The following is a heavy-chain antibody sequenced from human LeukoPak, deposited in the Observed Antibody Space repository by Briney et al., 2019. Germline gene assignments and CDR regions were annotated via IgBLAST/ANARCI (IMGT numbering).Heavy chain of an antibody. Sequence: GGSLRLSCAASGFSVSDNYMSWVRQAPGKGLEWVSVIYRCDDTDCADSVKGRFSISRDNANNALYLQMNSLRAEDTAVYYCAKRRALDIAGNWFDPWGQGTLVTVSS. CDR3: AKRRALDIAGNWFDP. J-gene: IGHJ5*02. D-gene: IGHD6-13*01. CDR2: IYRCDDT. V-gene: IGHV3-53*01. CDR1: GFSVSDNY.